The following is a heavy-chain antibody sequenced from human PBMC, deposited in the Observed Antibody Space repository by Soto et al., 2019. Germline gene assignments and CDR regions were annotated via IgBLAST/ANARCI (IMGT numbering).Heavy chain of an antibody. CDR2: ISAYNGNT. J-gene: IGHJ4*02. Sequence: VKVSCKASGYTFTSYGISWVRQAPGQGLEWMGWISAYNGNTNYAQKLQGRVTMTTDTSTSTAYMELRSLRSDDTAVYYCARDVEDIVVVPAAINFDYWGQGTLVTVSS. CDR3: ARDVEDIVVVPAAINFDY. D-gene: IGHD2-2*01. V-gene: IGHV1-18*01. CDR1: GYTFTSYG.